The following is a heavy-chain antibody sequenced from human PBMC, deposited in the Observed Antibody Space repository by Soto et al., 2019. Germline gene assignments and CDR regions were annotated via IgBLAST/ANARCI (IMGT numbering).Heavy chain of an antibody. D-gene: IGHD6-6*01. CDR2: ISSSSSNI. CDR1: GFTFSSYS. Sequence: GGSLRLSCAASGFTFSSYSMNWVRQAPGKGLEWVSYISSSSSNIYYADSVKGRFTISRDNAKNSLYLQMISLRDEDTAVYYWARGVSGYIAARRFLFDYWGQGTLVTVSS. CDR3: ARGVSGYIAARRFLFDY. J-gene: IGHJ4*02. V-gene: IGHV3-48*02.